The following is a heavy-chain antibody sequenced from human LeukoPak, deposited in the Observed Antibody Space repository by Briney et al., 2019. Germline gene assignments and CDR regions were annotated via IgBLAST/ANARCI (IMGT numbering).Heavy chain of an antibody. Sequence: GGSLRLSCAASGFTFSSYWMSWVRQAPGKGLEWVSAISGSGGSTYYADSVKGRFTISRDNAKNSMYLQMNSLRAEDTAVYYCAKTLSRAYDYWGQGTLVTVSS. J-gene: IGHJ4*02. CDR1: GFTFSSYW. V-gene: IGHV3-23*01. CDR3: AKTLSRAYDY. CDR2: ISGSGGST.